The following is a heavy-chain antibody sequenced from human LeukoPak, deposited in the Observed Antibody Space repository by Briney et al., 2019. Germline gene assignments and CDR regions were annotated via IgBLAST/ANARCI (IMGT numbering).Heavy chain of an antibody. D-gene: IGHD3-3*01. CDR1: GFTFSDYY. V-gene: IGHV3-11*04. Sequence: PGGSLRLSCAASGFTFSDYYMSWIRQAPGKGLEWVSYISSSGSTIYYADSVKGRFTISRDNAKNSLYLQMSSLRDEDTAVYYCARDGYYDFWSGYYSHYYYYMDVWGKGTTVTVSS. CDR2: ISSSGSTI. J-gene: IGHJ6*03. CDR3: ARDGYYDFWSGYYSHYYYYMDV.